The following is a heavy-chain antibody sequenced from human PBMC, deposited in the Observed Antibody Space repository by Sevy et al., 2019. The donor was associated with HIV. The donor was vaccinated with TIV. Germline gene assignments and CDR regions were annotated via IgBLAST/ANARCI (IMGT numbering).Heavy chain of an antibody. V-gene: IGHV1-18*01. CDR1: GYTFTSYG. CDR2: ISAYNGNT. J-gene: IGHJ3*02. D-gene: IGHD1-20*01. CDR3: AREPYNWNDGYAFDI. Sequence: ASVKVSCKASGYTFTSYGISWVRQAPGQGLEWMGWISAYNGNTNYAQKLQGRVTMTTDTSTSTAYMELRNLRSDDTAVYYCAREPYNWNDGYAFDIWGQGTMVTVSS.